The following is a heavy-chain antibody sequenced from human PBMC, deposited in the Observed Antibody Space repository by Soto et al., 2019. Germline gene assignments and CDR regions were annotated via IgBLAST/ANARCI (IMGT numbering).Heavy chain of an antibody. CDR1: GFTFSSYA. J-gene: IGHJ4*02. V-gene: IGHV3-23*01. CDR2: ISGSGGST. CDR3: AKDPGYSSGWSQPTKVD. D-gene: IGHD6-19*01. Sequence: EVQLLESGGGLVQPGGSLRLSCAASGFTFSSYAMSWVRQAPGKGLEWVSAISGSGGSTYYADSVKGRFTISRDNSKNTLYLQMNSLRAEDTAVYYCAKDPGYSSGWSQPTKVDWGQGTLVTVSS.